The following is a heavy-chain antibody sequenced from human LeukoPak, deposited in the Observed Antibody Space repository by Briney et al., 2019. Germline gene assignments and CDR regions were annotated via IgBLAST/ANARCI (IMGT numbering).Heavy chain of an antibody. J-gene: IGHJ3*02. CDR1: RGSMSGFH. Sequence: PSETLSLTCTVSRGSMSGFHWRWIRQPPGKGLEWIGYIYYSGSSNYNPSLKSRVTISVDTSKNQFSLKLSSVTAADTAVYYCARRSVIGSVIDAFDIWAQGTMVTVSS. CDR2: IYYSGSS. D-gene: IGHD2-21*01. V-gene: IGHV4-59*01. CDR3: ARRSVIGSVIDAFDI.